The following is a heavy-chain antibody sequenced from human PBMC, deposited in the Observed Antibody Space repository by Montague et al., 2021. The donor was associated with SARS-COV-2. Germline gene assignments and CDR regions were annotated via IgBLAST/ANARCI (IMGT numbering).Heavy chain of an antibody. CDR2: IYHSGST. CDR1: GYSIISGYY. V-gene: IGHV4-38-2*02. D-gene: IGHD3-3*01. J-gene: IGHJ5*02. Sequence: SETLSLTCTVSGYSIISGYYWGWIRQPPGMGLEWIGSIYHSGSTYYNPSLKSRVTISVDTSKNQFSLKLSSVTAADTAVYYCARGGEYYDFWSGYYKGDWFDPWGQGTLVTVSS. CDR3: ARGGEYYDFWSGYYKGDWFDP.